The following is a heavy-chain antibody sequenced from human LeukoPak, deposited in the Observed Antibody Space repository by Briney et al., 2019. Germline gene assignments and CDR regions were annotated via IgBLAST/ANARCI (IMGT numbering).Heavy chain of an antibody. V-gene: IGHV1-2*02. D-gene: IGHD5-18*01. CDR1: GYTFTGYY. J-gene: IGHJ5*02. Sequence: GASVKVSCKASGYTFTGYYMHWVRQAPGQGLEWMGWINPNSGGTNYAQKFQGRVTMTRDTSISTAYMELSRLRSDDTAVYYCAREIVDTAASINWFDPWGQGTLVTVSS. CDR3: AREIVDTAASINWFDP. CDR2: INPNSGGT.